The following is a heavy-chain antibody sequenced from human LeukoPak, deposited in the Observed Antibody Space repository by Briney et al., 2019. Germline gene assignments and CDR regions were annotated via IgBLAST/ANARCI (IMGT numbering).Heavy chain of an antibody. CDR3: ARQVRPYYYMDV. CDR2: IYYSGST. D-gene: IGHD6-6*01. J-gene: IGHJ6*03. Sequence: SETLSLTCTVSGGSISSSSYYWGWIRQPPGKGLEWIGSIYYSGSTYYNPSLKSRVTISVDTSKNQFSLKLSSVTAADTAVYYCARQVRPYYYMDVWGKGTTVTISS. CDR1: GGSISSSSYY. V-gene: IGHV4-39*01.